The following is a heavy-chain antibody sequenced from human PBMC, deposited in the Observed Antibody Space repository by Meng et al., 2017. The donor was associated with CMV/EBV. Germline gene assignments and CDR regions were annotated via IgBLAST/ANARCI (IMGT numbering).Heavy chain of an antibody. V-gene: IGHV1-18*01. CDR1: GYTFTSYG. D-gene: IGHD3-16*02. CDR3: ARHSEEFYDYVWGSYRVLGIFDY. J-gene: IGHJ4*02. Sequence: ASVKVSCKASGYTFTSYGISWVRQAPGQGLEWMGWISAYNGNTNYAQKLQGRVTMTTDTSTSTAYMELRSLRSDDTAVYCCARHSEEFYDYVWGSYRVLGIFDYWGQGTLVTVSS. CDR2: ISAYNGNT.